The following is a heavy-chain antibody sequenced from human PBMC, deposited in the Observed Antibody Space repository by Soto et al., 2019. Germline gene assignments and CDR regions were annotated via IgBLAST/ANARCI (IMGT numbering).Heavy chain of an antibody. D-gene: IGHD3-22*01. CDR2: ISYDGSNK. Sequence: GGSLRLSCAASGFTFSSYAMHWVRQAPGKGLEWVAVISYDGSNKYYADSVKGRFTISRDNSKNTLYLQMNSLRAEDTAVYYCARELDYYDSSGYYYYYYGMDVWGQGTTVTVSS. CDR3: ARELDYYDSSGYYYYYYGMDV. J-gene: IGHJ6*02. CDR1: GFTFSSYA. V-gene: IGHV3-30-3*01.